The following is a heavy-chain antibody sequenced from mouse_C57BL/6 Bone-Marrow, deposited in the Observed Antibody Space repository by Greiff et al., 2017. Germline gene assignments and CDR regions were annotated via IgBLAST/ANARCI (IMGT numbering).Heavy chain of an antibody. CDR3: AREARSYWYFDV. V-gene: IGHV1-69*01. Sequence: QVQLQQPGAELVMPGASVKLSCKASGYTFTSYWMHWVKQRPGQGLEWIGEIDPSDSYTNYNQKFKGKSTLTVDKSSSTAYMQLSSLTSEDSAVXDCAREARSYWYFDVWGTGTTVTVSS. J-gene: IGHJ1*03. CDR2: IDPSDSYT. CDR1: GYTFTSYW.